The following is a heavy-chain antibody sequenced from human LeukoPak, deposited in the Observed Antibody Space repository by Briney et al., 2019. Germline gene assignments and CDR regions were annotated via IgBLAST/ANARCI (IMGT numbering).Heavy chain of an antibody. D-gene: IGHD1-26*01. Sequence: GGSLRLSCAASGFSFNSLAMHWVRQAPGKGLEWVSLIWYDGRNTYYADSVRGRFTISRDNSKNTLWLQMNSLRAEDTALYYCARVFGAWSYKGGFDIWGPGTMVTVSS. CDR3: ARVFGAWSYKGGFDI. J-gene: IGHJ3*02. V-gene: IGHV3-33*01. CDR1: GFSFNSLA. CDR2: IWYDGRNT.